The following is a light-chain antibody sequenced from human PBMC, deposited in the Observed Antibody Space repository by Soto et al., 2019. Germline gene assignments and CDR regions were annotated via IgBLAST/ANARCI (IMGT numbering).Light chain of an antibody. J-gene: IGKJ3*01. Sequence: IQLTQSPSSLSASVGDRVIITCRASQDISNFLAWYQQKPGKAPQLLIYAASTLQTGVPSRFSGSGSGTDFTLTISSRQPEDFATYYCQVVNTYLGWITFGPGTKVDV. CDR2: AAS. V-gene: IGKV1-9*01. CDR1: QDISNF. CDR3: QVVNTYLGWIT.